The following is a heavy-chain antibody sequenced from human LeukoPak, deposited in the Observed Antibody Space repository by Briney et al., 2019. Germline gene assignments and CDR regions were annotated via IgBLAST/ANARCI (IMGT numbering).Heavy chain of an antibody. V-gene: IGHV3-21*01. CDR3: AELGITMIGGV. J-gene: IGHJ6*04. CDR1: GITFSSYS. CDR2: ITSSSGYI. Sequence: PGGSLRLSCAASGITFSSYSMNWVRQAPGKGLEWVSSITSSSGYIYYADSVKGRFTISRDNAKNSLYLQMNSLRAEDTAVYYCAELGITMIGGVWGKGTTVTISS. D-gene: IGHD3-10*02.